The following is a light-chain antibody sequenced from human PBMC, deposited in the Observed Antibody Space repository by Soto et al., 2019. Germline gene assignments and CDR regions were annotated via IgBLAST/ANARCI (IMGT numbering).Light chain of an antibody. Sequence: ERVMTQSPATLSMSPGERATLYCRASQSIASDLAWYQQKPGQAPRLLIYGASTRASGIPARFSGSASGTELTLTSSSLQTEDFAVYYCHQYNNWPPTFGQGTKVEIK. CDR3: HQYNNWPPT. J-gene: IGKJ2*01. V-gene: IGKV3-15*01. CDR1: QSIASD. CDR2: GAS.